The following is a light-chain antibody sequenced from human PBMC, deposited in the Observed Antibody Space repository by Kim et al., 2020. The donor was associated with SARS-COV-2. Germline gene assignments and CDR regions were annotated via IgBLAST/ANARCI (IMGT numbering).Light chain of an antibody. Sequence: SYELTQPPSVSVSPGQTASITCSGDKLGDKYACWYQQKPGQSPVLVIYQYDKRPSGIPERFSDSRSGNTATLTISGTQAMDEADYYCQAWDSSTVVFGGG. CDR3: QAWDSSTVV. V-gene: IGLV3-1*01. CDR1: KLGDKY. CDR2: QYD. J-gene: IGLJ2*01.